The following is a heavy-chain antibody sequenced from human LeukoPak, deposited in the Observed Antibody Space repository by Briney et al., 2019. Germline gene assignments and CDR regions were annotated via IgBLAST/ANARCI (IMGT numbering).Heavy chain of an antibody. CDR2: ITSGGST. D-gene: IGHD6-6*01. J-gene: IGHJ3*02. V-gene: IGHV3-23*01. CDR3: AKEASRGFDI. CDR1: GFTFSSYA. Sequence: GGSLRLSCAASGFTFSSYAMSWVRQVPGKGLEWVSGITSGGSTYKVDSVKGRFTISRDNSKNTLYLQMNSLRAEDTAVYYCAKEASRGFDIWGQGTMVTVSS.